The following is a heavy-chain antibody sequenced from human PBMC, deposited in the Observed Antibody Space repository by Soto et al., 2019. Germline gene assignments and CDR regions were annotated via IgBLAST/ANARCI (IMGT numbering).Heavy chain of an antibody. CDR1: GFAFSDYP. D-gene: IGHD6-19*01. J-gene: IGHJ4*02. CDR2: ISASGEKP. CDR3: AKLEWLEFGGDY. V-gene: IGHV3-23*01. Sequence: EVPLLESGGGVVQPGKSLKISCATSGFAFSDYPMTWVRQPPGQGLEWVSGISASGEKPYYADSVKGRFTISRDNSKNTLALQRNSLRVEDTGIYYCAKLEWLEFGGDYWGQGTLVTVSS.